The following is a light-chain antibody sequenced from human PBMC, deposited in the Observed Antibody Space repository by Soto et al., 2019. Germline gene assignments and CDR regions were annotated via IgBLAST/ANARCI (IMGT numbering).Light chain of an antibody. CDR1: QSIRSTY. Sequence: ETVLTQSPGTLSLSPGERATLSCRASQSIRSTYLAWYQHKPGQAPRLLIYGASSRATGIPDRFSGSGSGTDFTLTISRLEPGDFAVYYCQQYGSSPRTFGQGTKLEIK. V-gene: IGKV3-20*01. CDR3: QQYGSSPRT. CDR2: GAS. J-gene: IGKJ2*01.